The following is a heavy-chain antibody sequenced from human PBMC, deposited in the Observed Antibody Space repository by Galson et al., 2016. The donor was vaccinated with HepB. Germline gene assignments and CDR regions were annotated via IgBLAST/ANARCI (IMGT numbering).Heavy chain of an antibody. D-gene: IGHD1-26*01. CDR2: IYYSGSP. J-gene: IGHJ4*02. Sequence: SETLSLTCAVSGGSISSSSYYWGWIRQPPGKGLEWIGSIYYSGSPYYSPSLKSRLTISVDTSKNQFSLKLTSATAADTAVYYCARVISLTGSLYYFDYWGQGSLVTVSS. CDR1: GGSISSSSYY. CDR3: ARVISLTGSLYYFDY. V-gene: IGHV4-39*01.